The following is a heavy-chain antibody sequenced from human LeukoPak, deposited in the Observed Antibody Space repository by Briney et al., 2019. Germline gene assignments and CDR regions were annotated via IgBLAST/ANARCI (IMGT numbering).Heavy chain of an antibody. CDR2: IYHSGST. V-gene: IGHV4-38-2*01. J-gene: IGHJ4*02. D-gene: IGHD3-3*01. CDR1: CYSISSGYY. CDR3: ARHAIRYDFCSGYQY. Sequence: SETLSLTCALSCYSISSGYYWGWIRQPPGKGLEWIGSIYHSGSTHYNPALRSRVTISVDTSKKQLSLKLSSVTAADTAGYYCARHAIRYDFCSGYQYWGQGTLVTVAS.